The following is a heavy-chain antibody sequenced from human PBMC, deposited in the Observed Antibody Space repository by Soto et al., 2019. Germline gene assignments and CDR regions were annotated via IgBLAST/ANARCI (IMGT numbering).Heavy chain of an antibody. J-gene: IGHJ6*02. V-gene: IGHV1-2*04. D-gene: IGHD2-8*01. CDR1: GYTFSSYY. Sequence: ASVKCSCKASGYTFSSYYMHWVRQAPGQGLEWMGMINPSGGGTSTAQKFQGWVTMTRDRSISTVYMELTRLRSDDTAVYFCARGHSTDCSNGVCSFFYNHEMDVWGQGTTVTAP. CDR3: ARGHSTDCSNGVCSFFYNHEMDV. CDR2: INPSGGGT.